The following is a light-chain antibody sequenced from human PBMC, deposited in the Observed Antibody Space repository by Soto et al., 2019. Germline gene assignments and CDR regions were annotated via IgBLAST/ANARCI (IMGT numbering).Light chain of an antibody. CDR1: QSISSY. CDR2: DAS. J-gene: IGKJ4*01. CDR3: QQYNNWPPLT. V-gene: IGKV3-11*01. Sequence: EIVLTQSPATLSLSAGERATLSCRASQSISSYLAWYQQKPGQAPRLLIYDASNRATGIPPRFSGSGSGTDFTLTINSLQPEDFATYYCQQYNNWPPLTFGGGTKVDIK.